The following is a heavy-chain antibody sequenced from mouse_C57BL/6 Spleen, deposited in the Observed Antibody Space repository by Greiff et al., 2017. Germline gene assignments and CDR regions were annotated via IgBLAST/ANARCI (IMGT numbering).Heavy chain of an antibody. CDR3: ARGDDDYALWFGC. Sequence: VQLQESGAELVKPGASVKISCKASGYAFSSYWMNWVKQRPGKGLEWIGQIYPGDGDTNYNGKFKGKATLTADKYSSTAYMQLSSLTSEDSAVYFCARGDDDYALWFGCWGPGALVSVSA. J-gene: IGHJ3*01. CDR1: GYAFSSYW. V-gene: IGHV1-80*01. CDR2: IYPGDGDT. D-gene: IGHD2-4*01.